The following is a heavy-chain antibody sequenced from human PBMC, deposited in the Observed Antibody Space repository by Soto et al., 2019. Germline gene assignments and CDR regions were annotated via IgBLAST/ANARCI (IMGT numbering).Heavy chain of an antibody. V-gene: IGHV3-15*01. CDR1: GFTFSNAW. J-gene: IGHJ4*02. Sequence: GSPRLSCAASGFTFSNAWMSWVRQAPGKGLEWVGRIKSKTDGGTTDYAAPVKGRFTISRDDSKDTLYLQMNSLKTEDTAVYYCTTETRYSSGWYYFDYWGQGTLVTVSS. CDR2: IKSKTDGGTT. CDR3: TTETRYSSGWYYFDY. D-gene: IGHD6-19*01.